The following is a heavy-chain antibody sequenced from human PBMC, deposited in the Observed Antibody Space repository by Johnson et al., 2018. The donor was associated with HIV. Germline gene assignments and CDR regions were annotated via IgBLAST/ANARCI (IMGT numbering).Heavy chain of an antibody. J-gene: IGHJ3*02. Sequence: VRLVESGGGLVQPGGSPRLSCAAAGFTSSSYDMHWVRQGAGKSLEWVSAIGSAGDTYYPGSVKGRFTISRENAKNSLYLQMNSLRAGDTAVYYCVRDAGPEGFHPWGAFDIWGQGTMVTVSS. V-gene: IGHV3-13*01. CDR3: VRDAGPEGFHPWGAFDI. CDR1: GFTSSSYD. D-gene: IGHD7-27*01. CDR2: IGSAGDT.